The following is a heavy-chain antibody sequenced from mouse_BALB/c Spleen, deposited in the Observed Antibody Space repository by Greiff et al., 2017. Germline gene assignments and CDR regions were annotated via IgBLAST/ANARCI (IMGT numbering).Heavy chain of an antibody. J-gene: IGHJ4*01. CDR2: ISSGSSTI. CDR3: ATSNWDGAMDY. V-gene: IGHV5-17*02. CDR1: GFTFSSFV. Sequence: EVKLMESGGGLVQPGGSRKLSCAASGFTFSSFVMHWVRQAPEKGLEWVAYISSGSSTIYYADTVKGRFTISRDNPKNTLFLQMTSLRSEDTAMYYCATSNWDGAMDYWGQGTSVTVAS. D-gene: IGHD4-1*01.